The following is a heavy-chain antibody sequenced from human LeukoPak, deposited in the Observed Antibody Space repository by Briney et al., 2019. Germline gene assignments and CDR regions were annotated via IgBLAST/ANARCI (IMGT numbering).Heavy chain of an antibody. CDR1: GFTFSSYA. CDR2: ISGSGGST. D-gene: IGHD2-15*01. J-gene: IGHJ6*02. CDR3: AKATLPGIDTLPYYYYGMDV. Sequence: GSLRLSCAASGFTFSSYAMSWVRQAPGKGLEWVSAISGSGGSTYYADSVKGRFTISRDNSKNTLYLQMNSLRAEDTAVYYCAKATLPGIDTLPYYYYGMDVWGQGTTVTVSS. V-gene: IGHV3-23*01.